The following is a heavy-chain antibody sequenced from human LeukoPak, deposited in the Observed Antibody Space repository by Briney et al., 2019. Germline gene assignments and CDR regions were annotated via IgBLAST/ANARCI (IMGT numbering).Heavy chain of an antibody. Sequence: GGSLRLACTASGFTFSSYWMHWVRQAPGKGLVWVSRINSDGSSTSYADSVKGRFTISRDNAKNTLYLQMNSLRAEDTAVYYCARSNFPDYDILTDPPAYYYYYYMDVWGKGTTVTISS. J-gene: IGHJ6*03. CDR2: INSDGSST. V-gene: IGHV3-74*01. D-gene: IGHD3-9*01. CDR1: GFTFSSYW. CDR3: ARSNFPDYDILTDPPAYYYYYYMDV.